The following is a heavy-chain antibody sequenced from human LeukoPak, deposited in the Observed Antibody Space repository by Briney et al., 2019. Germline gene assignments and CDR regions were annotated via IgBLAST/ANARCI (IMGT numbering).Heavy chain of an antibody. D-gene: IGHD3-3*01. J-gene: IGHJ5*02. Sequence: PSETLSLICAVSGYSISSGYYWGWIRQPPGKGLEWIGSIYHSGSTYYNPSLKSRVTISVDTSKNQFSLKLSSVTAADTAVYYCARLSITISNWFDPWGQGTLVTVSS. CDR1: GYSISSGYY. CDR2: IYHSGST. CDR3: ARLSITISNWFDP. V-gene: IGHV4-38-2*01.